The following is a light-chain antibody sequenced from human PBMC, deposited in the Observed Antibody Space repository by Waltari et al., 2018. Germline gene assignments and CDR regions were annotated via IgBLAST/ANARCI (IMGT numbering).Light chain of an antibody. CDR2: DVT. CDR1: SSDIGGSKY. CDR3: SSYTSGSTLVV. V-gene: IGLV2-14*03. Sequence: QSALTQPASVSGSPGQSITISCTGTSSDIGGSKYVSWYQQHPGKVPKVVIFDVTYRPSGVSNRISGSKSDNTATLTISGLQAEDEADYYCSSYTSGSTLVVFGGGTKLTVL. J-gene: IGLJ2*01.